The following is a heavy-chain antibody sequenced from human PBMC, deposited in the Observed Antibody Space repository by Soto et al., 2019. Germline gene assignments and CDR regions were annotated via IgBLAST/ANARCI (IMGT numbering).Heavy chain of an antibody. D-gene: IGHD4-17*01. J-gene: IGHJ6*03. Sequence: ASGKVSCRASGGTFSSYTISWVRQAPGQGLEWMGRIIPILGIANYAQKFQGRVTITADKSTSTAYMELSSLRSEDTAVYYCASPANKRGDYCNYYYYMDVWGKGTTVTVSS. CDR1: GGTFSSYT. CDR3: ASPANKRGDYCNYYYYMDV. V-gene: IGHV1-69*02. CDR2: IIPILGIA.